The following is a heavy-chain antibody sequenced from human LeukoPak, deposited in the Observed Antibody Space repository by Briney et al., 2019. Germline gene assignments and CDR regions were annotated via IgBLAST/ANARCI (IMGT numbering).Heavy chain of an antibody. Sequence: GGSLRLSCAASGFSFSDYEMNWVRQAPGKGLEWLSHIDISGNTIHYADSVEGRFTISRDNARNSLYLQMNSLTAEDTAVYYCARDPYSGAYGDTYYYFMDVWGKGTTVTISS. CDR1: GFSFSDYE. V-gene: IGHV3-48*03. J-gene: IGHJ6*03. CDR2: IDISGNTI. D-gene: IGHD1-26*01. CDR3: ARDPYSGAYGDTYYYFMDV.